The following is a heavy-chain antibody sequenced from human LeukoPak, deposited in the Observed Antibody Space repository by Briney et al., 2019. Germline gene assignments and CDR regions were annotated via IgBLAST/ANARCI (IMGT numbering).Heavy chain of an antibody. Sequence: ALVKVSCKASGYTFTGYYVHWVRQAPGQGLEWVGWINANSGGRNYAQKFQGRVTMTRDTSISTAYMELSSLRSDDTAVYYCARAKDEEGDYYSYYMDVWGKGTTVTVSS. CDR1: GYTFTGYY. CDR3: ARAKDEEGDYYSYYMDV. CDR2: INANSGGR. V-gene: IGHV1-2*02. J-gene: IGHJ6*03. D-gene: IGHD2-15*01.